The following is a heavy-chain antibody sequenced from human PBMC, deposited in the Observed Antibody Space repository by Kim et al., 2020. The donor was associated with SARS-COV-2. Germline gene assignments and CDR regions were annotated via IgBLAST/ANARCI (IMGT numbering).Heavy chain of an antibody. J-gene: IGHJ6*02. V-gene: IGHV4-59*08. Sequence: SETLSLTCTVSGGSISSYYWSWIRQPPGKGLEWIGYIYYSGSTNYNPSLKSRVTISVDTSKNQFSLKLSSVTAADTAVYYCARHYCSSTSCYPYYYYGMDVWGQGTTVTVSS. CDR1: GGSISSYY. D-gene: IGHD2-2*01. CDR3: ARHYCSSTSCYPYYYYGMDV. CDR2: IYYSGST.